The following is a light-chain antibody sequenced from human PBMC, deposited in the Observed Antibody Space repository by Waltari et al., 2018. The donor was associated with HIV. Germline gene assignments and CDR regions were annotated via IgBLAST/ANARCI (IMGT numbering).Light chain of an antibody. J-gene: IGKJ3*01. CDR2: GAS. CDR3: QQSYSTPLS. Sequence: DIQLTQSPSSLSASVGDRVTITCRASQRISTYLNWYQQKPGTAPPVLIYGASSLESGVPARVGGSVSMADFTLTISSLQPEDFAIYYCQQSYSTPLSFGPGTKVDIK. V-gene: IGKV1-39*01. CDR1: QRISTY.